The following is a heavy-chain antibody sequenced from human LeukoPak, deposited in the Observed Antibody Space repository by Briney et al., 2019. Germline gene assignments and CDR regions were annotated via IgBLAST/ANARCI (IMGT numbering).Heavy chain of an antibody. CDR2: IYPGDSDT. CDR3: ARKYCSGGSCGWFDP. CDR1: GYSFTSYW. D-gene: IGHD2-15*01. Sequence: GESLKISCKGSGYSFTSYWIGWVRQMPGEGLEWMGLIYPGDSDTRYSPSFQGQVTISADKSISTAYLQWSSLKASDTAMYYCARKYCSGGSCGWFDPWGQGTLVTVSS. V-gene: IGHV5-51*01. J-gene: IGHJ5*02.